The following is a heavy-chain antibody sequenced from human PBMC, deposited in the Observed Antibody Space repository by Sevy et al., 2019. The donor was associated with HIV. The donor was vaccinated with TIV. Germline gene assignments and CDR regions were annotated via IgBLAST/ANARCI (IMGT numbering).Heavy chain of an antibody. CDR1: GGSISSNS. V-gene: IGHV4-59*01. CDR2: IYYTGST. Sequence: SETLSLTCSVSGGSISSNSWNWIRQPPGKGLEWIGYIYYTGSTNYNPSLKSRVTISVDTSKNQISLTLSSVTAADTAVYYCARDGGDGYNPRGFDIWGQGTMVTVSS. CDR3: ARDGGDGYNPRGFDI. D-gene: IGHD2-21*01. J-gene: IGHJ3*02.